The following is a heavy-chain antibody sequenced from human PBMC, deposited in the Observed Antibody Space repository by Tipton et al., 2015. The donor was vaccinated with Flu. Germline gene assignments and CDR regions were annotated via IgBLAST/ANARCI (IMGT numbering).Heavy chain of an antibody. CDR1: GGSFSEYN. Sequence: LRLSCAVYGGSFSEYNWGWVRQSPGTGLEWIGEIRPSGSTNYSTSLKSRVTISLDTSKNQFSLKLRSVTTADTAGYYCAREKASSGSEYFQHRGQGTLVTVSS. CDR2: IRPSGST. V-gene: IGHV4-34*01. CDR3: AREKASSGSEYFQH. J-gene: IGHJ1*01. D-gene: IGHD6-19*01.